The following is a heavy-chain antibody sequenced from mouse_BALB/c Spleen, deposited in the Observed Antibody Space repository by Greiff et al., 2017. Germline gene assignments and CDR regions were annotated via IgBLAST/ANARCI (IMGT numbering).Heavy chain of an antibody. D-gene: IGHD1-1*01. V-gene: IGHV1-4*01. Sequence: QVTLKVSGAELARPGASVKMSCKASGYTFTSYTMHWVKQRPGQGLEWIGYINPSSGYTNYNQKFKDKATLTADKSSSTAYMQLSSLTSEDSAVYYCARNYYGSSPAWFAYWGQGTLVTVSA. CDR2: INPSSGYT. CDR3: ARNYYGSSPAWFAY. CDR1: GYTFTSYT. J-gene: IGHJ3*01.